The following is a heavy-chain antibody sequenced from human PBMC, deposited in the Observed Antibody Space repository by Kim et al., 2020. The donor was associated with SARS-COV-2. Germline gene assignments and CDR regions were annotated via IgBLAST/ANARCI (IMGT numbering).Heavy chain of an antibody. V-gene: IGHV3-30*18. CDR2: ISYDGSNK. Sequence: GGSLRLSCAASGFTFSSYGMHWVRQAPGKGLEWVAVISYDGSNKYYADSVKGRFTISRDNSKNTLYLQMNSLRAEDTAVYYCAKDFSGGWYYFDYWGQGTLVTVSS. J-gene: IGHJ4*02. CDR1: GFTFSSYG. CDR3: AKDFSGGWYYFDY. D-gene: IGHD6-19*01.